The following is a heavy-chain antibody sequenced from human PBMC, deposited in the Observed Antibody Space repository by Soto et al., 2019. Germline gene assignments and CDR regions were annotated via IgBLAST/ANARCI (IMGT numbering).Heavy chain of an antibody. CDR1: GYRVNSYW. Sequence: GESLKLSCKRSGYRVNSYWISWVRQMPGKGLEWMGRIDPSDSYTNYSPSFQGHVTISADKSISTAYLQWSSLKASDTAMYYCARYPVPNDYYYYGMDVWGQGTTVTAP. V-gene: IGHV5-10-1*01. CDR2: IDPSDSYT. J-gene: IGHJ6*02. CDR3: ARYPVPNDYYYYGMDV.